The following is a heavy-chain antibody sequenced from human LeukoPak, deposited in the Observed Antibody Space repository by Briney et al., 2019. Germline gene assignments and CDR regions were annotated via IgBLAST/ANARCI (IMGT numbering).Heavy chain of an antibody. CDR3: ARDSGRRTVTTS. V-gene: IGHV3-66*01. CDR2: IYSGGST. Sequence: GGSLRLSCAASGFTVSSNYMSWVRQAAGKGLEWVSVIYSGGSTYYADSVKGRFTISRDNSKNTLYLQMKSLRAEDTAVYYCARDSGRRTVTTSWGQGTLVTVSS. D-gene: IGHD4-17*01. J-gene: IGHJ4*02. CDR1: GFTVSSNY.